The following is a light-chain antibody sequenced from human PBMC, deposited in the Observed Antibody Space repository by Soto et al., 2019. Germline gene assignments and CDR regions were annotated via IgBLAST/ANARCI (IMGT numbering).Light chain of an antibody. CDR2: ATS. CDR3: QQYDNLPLT. Sequence: MSQSPASVSVSPGERATLSCRASQSVDSTYLAWYQQKPDQSPRLLIYATSTRAAGIPDRFSGSGSGTDFTLTISSLQPEDIATYYCQQYDNLPLTFGGGTKVDVK. J-gene: IGKJ4*01. V-gene: IGKV3D-7*01. CDR1: QSVDSTY.